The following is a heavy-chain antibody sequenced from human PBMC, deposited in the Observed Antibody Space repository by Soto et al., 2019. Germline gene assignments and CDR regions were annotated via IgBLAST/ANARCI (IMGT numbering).Heavy chain of an antibody. V-gene: IGHV4-59*08. Sequence: PSETLSLTCTVSGGSISSYYWSWIRQPPGKGLEWIGYIYYSGSTNYNPSLKSRVTISVDTSKNQFSLKLSSVTAADTAAYYCARQAPYDFWGGYYPSVDYWGQGTLVTVS. CDR3: ARQAPYDFWGGYYPSVDY. J-gene: IGHJ4*02. D-gene: IGHD3-3*01. CDR2: IYYSGST. CDR1: GGSISSYY.